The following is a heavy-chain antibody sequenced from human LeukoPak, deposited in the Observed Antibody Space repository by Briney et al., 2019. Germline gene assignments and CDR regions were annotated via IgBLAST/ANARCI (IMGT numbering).Heavy chain of an antibody. D-gene: IGHD3-10*01. J-gene: IGHJ4*02. Sequence: GGSLRLSCAASGFTFSDYYMSWIRQAPGKGLEWVSYISSSGSTIYYADSVKGRFTISRDNAKNSLYLQMNSLRAEDTAVYYCARDLITMVRGVPGGYWGQGTLVTVSS. CDR3: ARDLITMVRGVPGGY. CDR1: GFTFSDYY. V-gene: IGHV3-11*04. CDR2: ISSSGSTI.